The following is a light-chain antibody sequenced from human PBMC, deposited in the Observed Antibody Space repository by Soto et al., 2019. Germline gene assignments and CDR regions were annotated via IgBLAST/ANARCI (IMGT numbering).Light chain of an antibody. CDR1: QSISSW. V-gene: IGKV1-5*01. J-gene: IGKJ1*01. CDR2: DAS. CDR3: QQYNSYSGT. Sequence: DIQMTQSPCTLSASVGDRFTITCRASQSISSWLAWYQQKPGKAPKLLIYDASSLESGVPSRFSGSGSGTDFTLTISSLQPDDFATYYCQQYNSYSGTFGQGTKV.